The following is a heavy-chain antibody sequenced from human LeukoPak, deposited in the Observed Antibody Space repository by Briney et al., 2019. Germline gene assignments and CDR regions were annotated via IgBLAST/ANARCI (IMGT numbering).Heavy chain of an antibody. CDR1: GYTFTSYG. V-gene: IGHV1-18*01. D-gene: IGHD3-10*01. CDR3: AREGYYGSGRGGGDAFDI. CDR2: ISAYIGNT. Sequence: ASVKVSCKASGYTFTSYGISWVRQAPGQGLEWMGWISAYIGNTNYAQKLQGRVTMTTDTSTSTAYMELRSLRSDDTAVYFCAREGYYGSGRGGGDAFDIWGQGTMVTVSS. J-gene: IGHJ3*02.